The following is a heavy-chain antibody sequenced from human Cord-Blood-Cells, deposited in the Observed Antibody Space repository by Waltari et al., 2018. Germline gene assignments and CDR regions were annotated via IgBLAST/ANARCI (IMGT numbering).Heavy chain of an antibody. Sequence: QVQLQESGPGLVKPSQTLSLTCTVSGGSIRSGGYYWSWIRHHPGKGLEWIGYIYYSGSTYYNPSLKSRVTISVDTSKNQFSLKLSSVTAADTAVYYCARGLVYDSSGYYYYYGMDVWGQGTTVTVSS. CDR2: IYYSGST. D-gene: IGHD3-22*01. J-gene: IGHJ6*02. V-gene: IGHV4-31*03. CDR1: GGSIRSGGYY. CDR3: ARGLVYDSSGYYYYYGMDV.